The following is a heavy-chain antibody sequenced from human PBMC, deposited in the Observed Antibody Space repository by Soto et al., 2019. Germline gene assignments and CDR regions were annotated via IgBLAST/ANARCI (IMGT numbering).Heavy chain of an antibody. J-gene: IGHJ5*02. V-gene: IGHV1-3*01. Sequence: QVQLVQSGAEVKKPGASVKVSCKASGYTFTSYAMHWVRQAPGQRLEWMGWINAGNGNTKYSQKFQGRVTITRDTSASTAYMELSSLRSEDTAVYYCARGTYYYDSSGYYFGWFDPWGQGTLVTVSS. D-gene: IGHD3-22*01. CDR2: INAGNGNT. CDR1: GYTFTSYA. CDR3: ARGTYYYDSSGYYFGWFDP.